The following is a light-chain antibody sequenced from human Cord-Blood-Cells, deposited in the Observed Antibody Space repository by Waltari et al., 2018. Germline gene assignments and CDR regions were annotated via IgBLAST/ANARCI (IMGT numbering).Light chain of an antibody. J-gene: IGLJ2*01. CDR3: QSYDSSLSVV. Sequence: QSVLTQPPSVSGAPGQRVTIPCTGSSSNIGAGYDVHWYQQLPGTAPKLLFYGNSNRPSGVPDRFSGSKSGTSASLAITGLQAEDEADYYCQSYDSSLSVVFGGGTKLTVL. V-gene: IGLV1-40*01. CDR2: GNS. CDR1: SSNIGAGYD.